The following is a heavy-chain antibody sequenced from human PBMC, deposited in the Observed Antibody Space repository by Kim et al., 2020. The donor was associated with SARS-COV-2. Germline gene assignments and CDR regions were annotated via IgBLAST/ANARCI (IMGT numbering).Heavy chain of an antibody. CDR3: AKARDEVIIYLPWFDP. J-gene: IGHJ5*02. CDR2: ISYDGSNK. Sequence: GGSLRLSCAASGFTFSSYGMHWVRQAPGKGLEWVAVISYDGSNKYYADSVKGRFTISRDNSKNTLYLQMNSLRAEDTAVYYCAKARDEVIIYLPWFDPWGQGTLVTVSS. D-gene: IGHD3-3*01. CDR1: GFTFSSYG. V-gene: IGHV3-30*18.